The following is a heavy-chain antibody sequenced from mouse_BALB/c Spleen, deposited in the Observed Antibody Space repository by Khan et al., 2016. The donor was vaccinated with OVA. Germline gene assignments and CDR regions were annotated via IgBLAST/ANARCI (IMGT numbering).Heavy chain of an antibody. CDR2: ISSGGSYT. CDR1: GFTFSTYG. V-gene: IGHV5-6*01. CDR3: TRVAYYYDSEGFAY. J-gene: IGHJ3*01. Sequence: EVELVESGGDLVKPGGSLKLSCAASGFTFSTYGMSWVRQTPDKRLEWVATISSGGSYTYYPDSVKGRFTISRDNAKNPLYLQMSSLKSEDIAMYYCTRVAYYYDSEGFAYWGQGTLVTVST. D-gene: IGHD1-1*01.